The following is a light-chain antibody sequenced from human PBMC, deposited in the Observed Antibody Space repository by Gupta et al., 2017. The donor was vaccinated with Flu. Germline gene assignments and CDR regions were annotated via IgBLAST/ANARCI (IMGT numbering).Light chain of an antibody. Sequence: PGEPASISCRSSQSLVLHSNGYNYLDWYVQKPGQSPQLLIYLGFTRASGVPDRFSGSGSGTDFTLKISRVQPEDVGVYYCMQALQTPRTFGQGTKVEIK. CDR1: QSLVLHSNGYNY. V-gene: IGKV2-28*01. CDR2: LGF. J-gene: IGKJ1*01. CDR3: MQALQTPRT.